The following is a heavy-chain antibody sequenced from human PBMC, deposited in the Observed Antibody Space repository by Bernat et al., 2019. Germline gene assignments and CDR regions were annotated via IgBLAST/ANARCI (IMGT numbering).Heavy chain of an antibody. CDR1: GFTFSNAW. CDR2: IKSKTDGGTT. D-gene: IGHD3-3*01. Sequence: EVQLVESGGGLVKPGGSLRLSCAASGFTFSNAWMSWVRQAPGKGLEWVGRIKSKTDGGTTDYAAPVKGRFTISRDASKNTLYLQMNSLKTEDTAVYYCATTSGYGGFDFWSGYPYQFDYWGQGTLVTVSS. J-gene: IGHJ4*02. V-gene: IGHV3-15*01. CDR3: ATTSGYGGFDFWSGYPYQFDY.